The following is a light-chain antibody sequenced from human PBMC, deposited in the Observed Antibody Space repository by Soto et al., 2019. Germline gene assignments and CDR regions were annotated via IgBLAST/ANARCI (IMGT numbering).Light chain of an antibody. CDR2: EAS. CDR1: QKINTW. J-gene: IGKJ4*01. CDR3: QQYEIYPLT. V-gene: IGKV1-5*03. Sequence: IQMTQSPSTLSASVGDRVTITCRASQKINTWVAWYQQRPGKAPKLLIYEASSLEPGVPSRFSGSGSGTDFTLTISSLQPDDFATYYCQQYEIYPLTFGGGTQVA.